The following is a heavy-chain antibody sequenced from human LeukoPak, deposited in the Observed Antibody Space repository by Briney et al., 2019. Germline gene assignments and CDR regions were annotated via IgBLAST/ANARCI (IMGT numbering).Heavy chain of an antibody. J-gene: IGHJ4*02. CDR1: GFTFSSYS. CDR2: ISSSSSTI. V-gene: IGHV3-48*04. D-gene: IGHD3-9*01. Sequence: GGSLRLSCAASGFTFSSYSVNWVRQAPGKGLEWVSYISSSSSTIYYADSVKGRFTISRDNAKNSLYLQMNSLRAEDTAVYYCARVPDWYYFDYWGQGTLVTVSS. CDR3: ARVPDWYYFDY.